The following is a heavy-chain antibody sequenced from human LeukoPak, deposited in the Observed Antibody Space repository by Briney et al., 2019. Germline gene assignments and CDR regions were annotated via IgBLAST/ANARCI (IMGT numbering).Heavy chain of an antibody. CDR3: ARGPPMYSYGSSDYHYDYFEY. Sequence: PGGSLRLSCAASGFTFSSYEMNWVRQAPGKGLEWVSYISSSGSTIYYADSVKGRFTISRDNPKNTLYLQMNSLTAEDTAVYYCARGPPMYSYGSSDYHYDYFEYWGQGTLVTVSS. J-gene: IGHJ4*02. D-gene: IGHD3-22*01. CDR2: ISSSGSTI. CDR1: GFTFSSYE. V-gene: IGHV3-48*03.